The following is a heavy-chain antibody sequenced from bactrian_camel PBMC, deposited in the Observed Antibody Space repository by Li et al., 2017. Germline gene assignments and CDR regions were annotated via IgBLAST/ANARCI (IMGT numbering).Heavy chain of an antibody. J-gene: IGHJ4*01. Sequence: HVQLVESGGTVQTGGSLTLSCTASGLTVSGRCMGWFRENPGEVREAVAVVEGDGTIRYQESVKGRFTISKDKAKGTEYLQLNSLKPEDTAEYSCQGFGFSSRSCGSWGQGTTQVTVS. CDR2: VEGDGTI. D-gene: IGHD5*01. CDR1: GLTVSGRC. V-gene: IGHV3S9*01.